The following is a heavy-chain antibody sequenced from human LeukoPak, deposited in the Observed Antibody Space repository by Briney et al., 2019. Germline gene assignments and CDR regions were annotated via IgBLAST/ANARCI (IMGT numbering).Heavy chain of an antibody. CDR3: ASWGGYYYDSSGYYYAMHTYFDY. CDR2: IKQDGSEK. V-gene: IGHV3-7*01. CDR1: GFTFSSYW. J-gene: IGHJ4*02. D-gene: IGHD3-22*01. Sequence: GGSLRLSCAASGFTFSSYWMSWVRQAPGKGLEWVANIKQDGSEKYYVDSVKGRFTISRDNAKNSLYLQMNSLRAEDTAGYYCASWGGYYYDSSGYYYAMHTYFDYWGQGTLVTVSS.